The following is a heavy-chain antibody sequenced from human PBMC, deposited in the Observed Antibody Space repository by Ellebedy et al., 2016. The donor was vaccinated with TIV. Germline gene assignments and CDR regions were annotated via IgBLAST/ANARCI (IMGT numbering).Heavy chain of an antibody. D-gene: IGHD1-1*01. Sequence: SETLSLTCAVYGGSFSGYYWSWIRQPPGKGLEWIGEINQSGRTYYNPSLDKGRVTISVDTSTNQFSLRLGSVNFSGKAVYYCAEGRKGGYHFDYWGQGTPVTVSS. CDR2: INQSGRT. CDR3: AEGRKGGYHFDY. J-gene: IGHJ4*02. V-gene: IGHV4-34*01. CDR1: GGSFSGYY.